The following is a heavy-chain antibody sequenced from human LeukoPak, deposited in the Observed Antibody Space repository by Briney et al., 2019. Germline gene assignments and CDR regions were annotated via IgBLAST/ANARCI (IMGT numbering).Heavy chain of an antibody. V-gene: IGHV3-74*01. CDR2: IKSDGSST. CDR1: GFSFSSYW. CDR3: ARDGRIAAPGTDLDY. J-gene: IGHJ4*02. Sequence: GGSLRLSCAAAGFSFSSYWMHWVRQAPGKGLFWVSRIKSDGSSTNYADSVKGRFTISRDNAKNTLYLQMNSLRAEDTAVYYCARDGRIAAPGTDLDYWGQGTLVTVSS. D-gene: IGHD6-13*01.